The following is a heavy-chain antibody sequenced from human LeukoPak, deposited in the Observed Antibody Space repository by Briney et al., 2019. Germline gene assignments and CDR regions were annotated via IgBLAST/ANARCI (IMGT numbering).Heavy chain of an antibody. CDR1: GGSISSQY. D-gene: IGHD3-3*01. CDR2: IYYSGST. V-gene: IGHV4-59*07. J-gene: IGHJ6*03. CDR3: ARSVGPTIFGVVYPNYHYYYYMDV. Sequence: WHTLCLSGAVSGGSISSQYWSWIRQPPGKGLEWVGYIYYSGSTNYYPYLKSRVTISVDTSKNQFSLKLSSVAAADTAVYYCARSVGPTIFGVVYPNYHYYYYMDVWGKGTTVTVSS.